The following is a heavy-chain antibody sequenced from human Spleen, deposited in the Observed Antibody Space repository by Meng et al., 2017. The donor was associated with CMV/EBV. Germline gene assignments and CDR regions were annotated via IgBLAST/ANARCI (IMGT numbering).Heavy chain of an antibody. D-gene: IGHD4-17*01. CDR1: GFTFDDYG. Sequence: GESLKISCAASGFTFDDYGMSWVRQAPGKGLEWVSGINWNGGITGYPDSVKGRFTISRDNTKSSLYLQMSSLRAEDTALYYCARVRVNYGDGRGAFDIWGQGTMVTVSS. CDR3: ARVRVNYGDGRGAFDI. CDR2: INWNGGIT. J-gene: IGHJ3*02. V-gene: IGHV3-20*04.